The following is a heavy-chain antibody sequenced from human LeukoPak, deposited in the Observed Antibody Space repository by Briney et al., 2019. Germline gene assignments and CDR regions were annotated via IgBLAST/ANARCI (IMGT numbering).Heavy chain of an antibody. J-gene: IGHJ5*02. CDR2: IYYSGST. CDR3: VRDLAFGTDYDILTGYYTNWYDP. Sequence: SETLSLTCTVSGGSISSYYWSWIRQPPGKGLEWIGYIYYSGSTNYNPSLKSRVTISVDTSKNQFSLKLSSVTAADTAVYYCVRDLAFGTDYDILTGYYTNWYDPWGQGTLVTVSS. CDR1: GGSISSYY. D-gene: IGHD3-9*01. V-gene: IGHV4-59*01.